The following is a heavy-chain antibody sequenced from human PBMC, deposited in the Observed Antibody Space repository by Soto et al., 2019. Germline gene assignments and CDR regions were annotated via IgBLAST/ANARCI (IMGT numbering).Heavy chain of an antibody. D-gene: IGHD3-22*01. CDR1: GFTFSSYA. V-gene: IGHV3-23*01. CDR3: AKSSHYYDSSGYSPGPFDH. CDR2: ISGSGGST. J-gene: IGHJ4*02. Sequence: GGSLRLSCAASGFTFSSYAMSWVRQAPGKGLEWVSAISGSGGSTYYADSVKGRFTISRDNSKNTLYLQMNSLRAEDTAVYYSAKSSHYYDSSGYSPGPFDHWGQGTLVTVSS.